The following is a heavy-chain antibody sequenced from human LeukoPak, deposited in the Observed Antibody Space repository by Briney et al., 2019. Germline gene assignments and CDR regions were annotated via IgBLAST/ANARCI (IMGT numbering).Heavy chain of an antibody. CDR3: ARRPPRKYDFWTGGLYYFDY. V-gene: IGHV4-59*08. D-gene: IGHD3-3*01. CDR2: FHNSGTS. Sequence: SETLSLTCTVSDDSISDYYRGWIRQPPGKGLEWIGYFHNSGTSTYNPSLKSRVTISADTSKNQFSLKLSSVTAADTAVYYCARRPPRKYDFWTGGLYYFDYWGQGTLVTVSS. CDR1: DDSISDYY. J-gene: IGHJ4*02.